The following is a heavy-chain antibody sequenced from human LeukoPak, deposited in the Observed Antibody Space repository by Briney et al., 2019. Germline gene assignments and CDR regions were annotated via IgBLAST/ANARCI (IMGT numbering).Heavy chain of an antibody. J-gene: IGHJ4*02. CDR2: ISSSSRYI. D-gene: IGHD2-21*01. CDR3: ARSPSLGDPIDY. Sequence: GRSLRLSCAASGFTFSGYSMNWVRQAPGKGLEWVSSISSSSRYIYYADSVKGRFTITRDNAKDSLYLQMNSLRAEDTAVYYCARSPSLGDPIDYWGQGTLVTVSS. CDR1: GFTFSGYS. V-gene: IGHV3-21*01.